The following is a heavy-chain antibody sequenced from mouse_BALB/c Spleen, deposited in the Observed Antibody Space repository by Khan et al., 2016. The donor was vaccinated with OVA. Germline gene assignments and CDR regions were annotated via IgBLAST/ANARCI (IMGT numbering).Heavy chain of an antibody. CDR2: ISYSGNT. J-gene: IGHJ2*01. Sequence: EVQLQESGPGLVKPSQSLSLTCTVTGYSITTDYAWNWIRQFPGNKLEWMGYISYSGNTKYNPSLKSRISITRDTSKNQFFLQLKSVTTEDTARYYCARVYGGDFDYLGQGTTRTVSS. V-gene: IGHV3-2*02. CDR1: GYSITTDYA. D-gene: IGHD1-1*01. CDR3: ARVYGGDFDY.